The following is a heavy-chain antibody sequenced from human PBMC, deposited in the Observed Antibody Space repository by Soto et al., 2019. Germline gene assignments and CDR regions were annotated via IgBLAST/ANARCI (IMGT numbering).Heavy chain of an antibody. V-gene: IGHV3-30-3*01. CDR2: ISYDGSNK. J-gene: IGHJ4*02. D-gene: IGHD5-18*01. CDR3: ARDTRGYSYGSVDY. CDR1: GFTFSSYA. Sequence: QVQLVESGGGVVQPGRSLRLSCAASGFTFSSYAMHWVRQAPGKGLEWVAVISYDGSNKYYADSVQGRFTISRDNSKNTLNVQMNSLRAEDTAVYYCARDTRGYSYGSVDYWGQGTLVTVSS.